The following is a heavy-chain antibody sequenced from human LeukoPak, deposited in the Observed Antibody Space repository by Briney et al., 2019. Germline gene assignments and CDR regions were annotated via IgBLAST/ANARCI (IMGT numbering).Heavy chain of an antibody. D-gene: IGHD3-22*01. J-gene: IGHJ5*02. CDR2: FDPEDGET. Sequence: ASVKVSCKVSGYTLTELSMHWVRQAPGKGLEWMGGFDPEDGETIYAQKFQGRVTMTEDTSTDTAYMELSSLRSEDTAVYYCATESHYYDSSGPTPSWFDPWGRGTLVTVSS. V-gene: IGHV1-24*01. CDR3: ATESHYYDSSGPTPSWFDP. CDR1: GYTLTELS.